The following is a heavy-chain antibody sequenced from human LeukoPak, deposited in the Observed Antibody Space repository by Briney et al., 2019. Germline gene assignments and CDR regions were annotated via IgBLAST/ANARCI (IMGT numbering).Heavy chain of an antibody. Sequence: SLKDSCKDSGGTFSSYAISSVRQALGQRRGWMGRIIPIFGTANYAQKFQGRVMITTDEYTSKAHMELSSLRSEDKAVYYCARLTPDSSSSFDYWGQGALVTV. J-gene: IGHJ4*02. V-gene: IGHV1-69*05. CDR3: ARLTPDSSSSFDY. CDR1: GGTFSSYA. CDR2: IIPIFGTA. D-gene: IGHD6-6*01.